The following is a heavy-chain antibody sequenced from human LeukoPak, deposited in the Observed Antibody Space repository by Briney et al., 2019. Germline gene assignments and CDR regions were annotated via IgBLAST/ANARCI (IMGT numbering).Heavy chain of an antibody. CDR2: IRSNGDTT. CDR3: AKGQELDDGVFDS. V-gene: IGHV3-23*01. CDR1: VFTLCILA. Sequence: GGSVRLSCTASVFTLCILAMTWVRQAPGRGREWVSTIRSNGDTTYNADSVKGRFTISRDNSKNTLYLELNSLRVEDTATFYCAKGQELDDGVFDSWGQGAMVTVSS. D-gene: IGHD1-1*01. J-gene: IGHJ4*02.